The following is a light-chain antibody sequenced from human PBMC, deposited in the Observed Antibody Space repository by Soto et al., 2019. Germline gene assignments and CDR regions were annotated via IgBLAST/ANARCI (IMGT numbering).Light chain of an antibody. CDR1: QSLLDSDDGDTY. CDR2: TVS. V-gene: IGKV2-40*01. CDR3: MQRIEFPWT. J-gene: IGKJ1*01. Sequence: DIVMTQTPLSLPVTPGEPASISCRSSQSLLDSDDGDTYLDWYLQKPGQSPQPLIYTVSYRASGVPDRFSGSGSGTDFTLKISRVEAEDVGVYYCMQRIEFPWTFGQGTKVEIK.